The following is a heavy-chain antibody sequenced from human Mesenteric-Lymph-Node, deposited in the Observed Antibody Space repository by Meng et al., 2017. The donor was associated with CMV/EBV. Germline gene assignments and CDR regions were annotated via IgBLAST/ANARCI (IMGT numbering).Heavy chain of an antibody. Sequence: SLKISCAASGFTFDDYAMHWVRQAPGKGLEWVSGISWNSGSIGYADSVKGRFTISRDNAKNSLYLQMNSLRAEDTALYYCAKDIAVAGTGNDAFDIWGQGTMVTVSS. CDR1: GFTFDDYA. V-gene: IGHV3-9*01. CDR3: AKDIAVAGTGNDAFDI. CDR2: ISWNSGSI. J-gene: IGHJ3*02. D-gene: IGHD6-19*01.